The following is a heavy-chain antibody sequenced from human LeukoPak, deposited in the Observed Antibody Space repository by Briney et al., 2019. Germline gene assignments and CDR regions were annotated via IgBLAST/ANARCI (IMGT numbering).Heavy chain of an antibody. D-gene: IGHD2-15*01. V-gene: IGHV3-9*03. CDR3: AKGVVYCSGGSCFRIDY. Sequence: GGSLRLSCAASGFTFDDYAMHWVRQAPGKGPEWVSGIGWNGGSIGYADSVKGRFTISRDNAKNSLYLQMHDLRTEDMALYYCAKGVVYCSGGSCFRIDYWGQGTLVTVSS. J-gene: IGHJ4*02. CDR2: IGWNGGSI. CDR1: GFTFDDYA.